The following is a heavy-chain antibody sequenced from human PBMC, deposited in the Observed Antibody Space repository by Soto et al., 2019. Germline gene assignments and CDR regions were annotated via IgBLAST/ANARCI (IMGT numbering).Heavy chain of an antibody. CDR2: ISGSGGST. D-gene: IGHD5-12*01. V-gene: IGHV3-23*01. CDR3: ARDSGYDTPYYFDY. Sequence: GGSLRLSCASSGFTFRSYAMSLVRQAPGKGLEWVSAISGSGGSTYYADSVKGRFTISRDNSKNTLYLQMNSLRAEDTAVYYCARDSGYDTPYYFDYWGQGPLVTVSS. CDR1: GFTFRSYA. J-gene: IGHJ4*02.